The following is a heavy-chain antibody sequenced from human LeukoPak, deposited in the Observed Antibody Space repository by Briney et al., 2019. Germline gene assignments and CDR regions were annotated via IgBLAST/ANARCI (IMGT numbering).Heavy chain of an antibody. CDR3: ARLRRSRLAEFDY. D-gene: IGHD3-3*02. CDR2: IYYSGST. Sequence: SETLSLTCTVSGGSISSYYWSWIRQPPGKGLEWIGYIYYSGSTNYNPSLKSRVTISVDTSKNQFSLKLSSVTVADTAVYYCARLRRSRLAEFDYWGQGTLVTVSS. J-gene: IGHJ4*02. V-gene: IGHV4-59*01. CDR1: GGSISSYY.